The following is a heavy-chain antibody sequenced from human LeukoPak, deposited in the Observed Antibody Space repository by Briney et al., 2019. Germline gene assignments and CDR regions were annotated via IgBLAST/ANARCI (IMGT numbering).Heavy chain of an antibody. D-gene: IGHD3-22*01. J-gene: IGHJ4*02. CDR1: GGPISSYY. CDR3: ARSNRDSSGYYYGTDVPSFDY. V-gene: IGHV4-4*07. CDR2: IYTSGST. Sequence: PSETLSLTCTVSGGPISSYYWSWIRQPAGKGLEWIGRIYTSGSTNYNPSLKSRVTISVDTSKNQFSLKLSSVTAADTAVYYCARSNRDSSGYYYGTDVPSFDYWGQGTLVTVSS.